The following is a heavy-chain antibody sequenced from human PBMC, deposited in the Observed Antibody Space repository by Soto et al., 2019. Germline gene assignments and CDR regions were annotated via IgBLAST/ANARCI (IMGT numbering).Heavy chain of an antibody. Sequence: KPSETLSLTCAVSVGSISSSNWWSWVRQPPGKGLEWIGEIYHSGSTNYNPSLKSRVTISVDKSKNQFSLKLSSVTAADTAVYYCARDFKTSSSWYGHNWFDPWGQGTLVTVSS. CDR2: IYHSGST. J-gene: IGHJ5*02. CDR1: VGSISSSNW. D-gene: IGHD6-13*01. CDR3: ARDFKTSSSWYGHNWFDP. V-gene: IGHV4-4*02.